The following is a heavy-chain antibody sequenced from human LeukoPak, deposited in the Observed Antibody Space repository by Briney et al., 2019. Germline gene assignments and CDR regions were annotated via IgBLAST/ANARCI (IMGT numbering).Heavy chain of an antibody. CDR3: ARDTFQPGLIDS. J-gene: IGHJ4*02. CDR1: GFTFSRYA. CDR2: INTDSSDI. D-gene: IGHD2-2*01. V-gene: IGHV3-21*05. Sequence: GGSLRLSCAASGFTFSRYAMNWVRQAPGEGLQWVSYINTDSSDIHYADSVKGRFTISRDNARNTLYLQLSSLRAEDSAVYYCARDTFQPGLIDSWGQGTLVTVSS.